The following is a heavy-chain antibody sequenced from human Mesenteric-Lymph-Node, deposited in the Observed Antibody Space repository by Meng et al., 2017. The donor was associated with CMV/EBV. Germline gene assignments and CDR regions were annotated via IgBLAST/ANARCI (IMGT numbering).Heavy chain of an antibody. V-gene: IGHV1-2*02. D-gene: IGHD3-22*01. CDR2: IDPNSGGT. CDR3: ARSPLITAMPSHFYDSSGYDHYFDH. J-gene: IGHJ4*02. CDR1: GYIFIGYY. Sequence: ASVKVSCKASGYIFIGYYMYWVRQGPGQGLEWRGWIDPNSGGTNYAQKCQDRVTMTRDTSISTAYTEVRSLRSDDTAVYYCARSPLITAMPSHFYDSSGYDHYFDHWGQGTLVTVSS.